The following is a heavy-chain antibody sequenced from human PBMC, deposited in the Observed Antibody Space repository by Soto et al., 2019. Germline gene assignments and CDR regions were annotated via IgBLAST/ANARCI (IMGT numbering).Heavy chain of an antibody. CDR3: AKRGVRIAAASQVDY. J-gene: IGHJ4*02. CDR2: IYYSGST. Sequence: SETLSLTCSVSGGSSSSGGYYWSWNSQHPGKGLEWIGYIYYSGSTYYNPSLKSRVTISVDTSKNQFSLYLQMNSLRAEDTAVYYCAKRGVRIAAASQVDYWGQGTLVTVSS. CDR1: GGSSSSGGYY. V-gene: IGHV4-31*03. D-gene: IGHD6-13*01.